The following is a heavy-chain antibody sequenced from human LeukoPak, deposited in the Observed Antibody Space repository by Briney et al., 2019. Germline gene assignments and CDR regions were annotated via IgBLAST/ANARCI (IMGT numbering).Heavy chain of an antibody. CDR2: ISYDGRNE. V-gene: IGHV3-30*01. J-gene: IGHJ6*03. D-gene: IGHD1-7*01. Sequence: PGGSLRLSCAASGFTFRSYAMHWVRQAPGKGLEWVAVISYDGRNEYYADSVKGRFTLSRDNSKNTLFLQMNILRPEDTAVYYCARDWGTGNYDVGDYMYVWGKGTTVTVSS. CDR3: ARDWGTGNYDVGDYMYV. CDR1: GFTFRSYA.